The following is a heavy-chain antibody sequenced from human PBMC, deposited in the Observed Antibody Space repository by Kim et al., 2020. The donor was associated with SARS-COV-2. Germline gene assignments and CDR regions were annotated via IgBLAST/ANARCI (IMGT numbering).Heavy chain of an antibody. J-gene: IGHJ5*02. Sequence: PSFPGHVTISVDKSISTAYLQWNSLKASDTAMYYCARRDDFGGGGWFDPWGQGTLVTVSS. D-gene: IGHD3-3*01. V-gene: IGHV5-10-1*01. CDR3: ARRDDFGGGGWFDP.